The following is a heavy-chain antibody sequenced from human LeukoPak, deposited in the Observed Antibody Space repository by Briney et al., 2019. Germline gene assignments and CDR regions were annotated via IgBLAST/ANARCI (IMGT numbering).Heavy chain of an antibody. CDR1: GGSISSYY. D-gene: IGHD5-18*01. CDR3: ARGLRQTIGYPLFDY. V-gene: IGHV4-59*01. CDR2: IYYSGST. Sequence: PSETLSLTCTVSGGSISSYYWSWIRQPPGKGLEWIGYIYYSGSTNYNPSLKSRVTISVDTSKNQFSLKLSSVTAADTAVYYCARGLRQTIGYPLFDYWGQGALVTVSS. J-gene: IGHJ4*02.